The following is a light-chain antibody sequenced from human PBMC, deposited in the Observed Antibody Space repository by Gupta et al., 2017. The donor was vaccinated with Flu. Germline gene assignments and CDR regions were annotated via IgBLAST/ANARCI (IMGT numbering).Light chain of an antibody. CDR2: EVS. J-gene: IGLJ2*01. V-gene: IGLV2-14*01. CDR3: TSYTSSDTPVV. CDR1: SSDVGGYNY. Sequence: QSALSQPASVSGSPGQSITISCTGTSSDVGGYNYVSWYQQYPGKAPKVMIYEVSNRPSGVSNRFSGSKSGNTASPTISGLQAEDEADYYCTSYTSSDTPVVFGGGTKVSVL.